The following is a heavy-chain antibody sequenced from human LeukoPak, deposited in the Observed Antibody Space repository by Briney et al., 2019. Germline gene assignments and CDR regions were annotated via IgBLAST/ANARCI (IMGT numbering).Heavy chain of an antibody. CDR1: GFTFSSYW. V-gene: IGHV3-7*05. CDR3: ARDNYGPDY. Sequence: GGSLRLSCAGSGFTFSSYWVTWVRQAPGKGLEWVANIKNDGSEKYYVDSVKGRFTISRDSAKNSLYLQMNSLRAEDTAVYYCARDNYGPDYWGQGTLVTVSS. CDR2: IKNDGSEK. D-gene: IGHD4-17*01. J-gene: IGHJ4*02.